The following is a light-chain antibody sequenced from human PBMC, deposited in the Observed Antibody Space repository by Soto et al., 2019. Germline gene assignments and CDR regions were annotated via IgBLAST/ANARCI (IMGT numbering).Light chain of an antibody. CDR2: DAS. CDR3: QQYNNVPPVS. Sequence: DIQLTQSLSSLSASVGDTVTITCQASQDIRNYLNWYQQKPGKAPKVLIYDASNLETGVSSRFSGSGSGTDFTFTISSLQPEDIATYYCQQYNNVPPVSFGGGTKVEIK. V-gene: IGKV1-33*01. CDR1: QDIRNY. J-gene: IGKJ4*01.